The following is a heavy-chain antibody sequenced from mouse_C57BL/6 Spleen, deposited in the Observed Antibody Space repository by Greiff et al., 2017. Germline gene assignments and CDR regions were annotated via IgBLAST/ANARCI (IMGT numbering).Heavy chain of an antibody. J-gene: IGHJ2*01. V-gene: IGHV1-19*01. Sequence: EVQLQQSGPVLVKPGASVKMSCKASGYTFTDYYMNWVKQSHGKSLEWIGVINPYNGGTSYNQKFKGKATLTVDKSSSTAYMELNSLTSEDSAVYYCASRVYDDLPYWGQGTTLTVSS. D-gene: IGHD2-3*01. CDR2: INPYNGGT. CDR1: GYTFTDYY. CDR3: ASRVYDDLPY.